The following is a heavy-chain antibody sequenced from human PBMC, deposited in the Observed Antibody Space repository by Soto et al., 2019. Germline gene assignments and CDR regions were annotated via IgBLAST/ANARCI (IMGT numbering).Heavy chain of an antibody. V-gene: IGHV4-59*08. D-gene: IGHD3-22*01. J-gene: IGHJ5*02. CDR2: IYYSGGT. Sequence: SETLSLTCTVSGGSISSYYWSWIRQPPGKGLEWIGYIYYSGGTYYNPSLKSRVTISVDTSKNQFSLKLSSVTAADTAVYYCASGPSYYYDSSLLNWFDPWGQGTLVTVSS. CDR3: ASGPSYYYDSSLLNWFDP. CDR1: GGSISSYY.